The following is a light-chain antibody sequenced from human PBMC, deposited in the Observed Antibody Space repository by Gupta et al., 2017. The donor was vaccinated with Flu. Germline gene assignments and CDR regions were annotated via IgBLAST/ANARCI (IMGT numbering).Light chain of an antibody. V-gene: IGKV1-5*01. Sequence: PSTLSASVGDGVTITCRASQSISSSLAWYQQKPGEAPKLLIYDASRSASGVASRFSGGGSGTEFTLTISSLQPDDFATYYCQQYNNYPWTFGQGTKVEIK. CDR1: QSISSS. CDR3: QQYNNYPWT. CDR2: DAS. J-gene: IGKJ1*01.